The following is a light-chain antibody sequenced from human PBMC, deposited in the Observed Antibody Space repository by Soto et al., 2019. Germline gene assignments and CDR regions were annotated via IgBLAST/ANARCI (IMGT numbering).Light chain of an antibody. CDR1: QSVSSSY. V-gene: IGKV3-20*01. CDR3: QPYCSFPYT. J-gene: IGKJ2*01. CDR2: GAS. Sequence: EIVLTQSPGTLSLSPGERATLSCRASQSVSSSYLAWYQQKPGQAPRLLIYGASSRATGIPVRFSGSGSGTDFTLAISRLEPEDFAVYYGQPYCSFPYTFGQGTKL.